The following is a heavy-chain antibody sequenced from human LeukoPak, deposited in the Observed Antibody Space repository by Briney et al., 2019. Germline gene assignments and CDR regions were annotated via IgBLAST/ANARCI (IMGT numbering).Heavy chain of an antibody. Sequence: GASVKVSCKASGGTFNSYAISWVRQAPGQGLEWMGGIIPIFGTANYAQKFQGRVTITTDESKSTAYMELSSLRSEDTAVYYCARGGRGYSGYDSQYFDYWGQGTLVTVSS. CDR3: ARGGRGYSGYDSQYFDY. J-gene: IGHJ4*02. CDR1: GGTFNSYA. D-gene: IGHD5-12*01. CDR2: IIPIFGTA. V-gene: IGHV1-69*05.